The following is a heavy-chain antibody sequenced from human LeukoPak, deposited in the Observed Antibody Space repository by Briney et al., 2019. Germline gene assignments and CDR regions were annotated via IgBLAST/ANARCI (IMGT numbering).Heavy chain of an antibody. CDR1: GFSLSTRAMC. D-gene: IGHD1-14*01. CDR2: TDWDDDK. CDR3: ARIEPYYYYMDV. J-gene: IGHJ6*03. V-gene: IGHV2-70*01. Sequence: SGPTLVHPTPTLTLTCTFSGFSLSTRAMCVSWIRQPPVKALERLAHTDWDDDKYYSTSLKTRLTISQDTSKNQVVLTMTNMDPVDTATYYCARIEPYYYYMDVWGKGTTVTVSS.